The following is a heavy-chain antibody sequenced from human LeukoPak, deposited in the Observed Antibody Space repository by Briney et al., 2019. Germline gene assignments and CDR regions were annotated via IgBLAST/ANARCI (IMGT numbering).Heavy chain of an antibody. D-gene: IGHD1-20*01. V-gene: IGHV3-11*01. Sequence: GGSLRLSCAASGFTFSDYYMSWIRQAPGKGLEWVSYISSSGSAIYYAASVKGRFTISRDNAKNSLYLQMNSLRAEDTAVYYCARFGITGTTIAFDYWGQGTLVTVSS. CDR2: ISSSGSAI. CDR1: GFTFSDYY. J-gene: IGHJ4*02. CDR3: ARFGITGTTIAFDY.